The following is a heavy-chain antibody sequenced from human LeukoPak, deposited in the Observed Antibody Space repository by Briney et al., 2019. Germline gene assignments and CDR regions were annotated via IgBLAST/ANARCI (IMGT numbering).Heavy chain of an antibody. D-gene: IGHD5-12*01. V-gene: IGHV3-7*01. CDR2: IKQAGAEI. Sequence: GGSLRLSCEASGFTFSNYWMTWVRQAPGKGLEWVANIKQAGAEINYLDSVKGRFTISRDNSKNTLYLQMKSLRAEDTAVYYCAKGGGYEAQYYYYYLDVWGKGTTVTISS. CDR3: AKGGGYEAQYYYYYLDV. J-gene: IGHJ6*03. CDR1: GFTFSNYW.